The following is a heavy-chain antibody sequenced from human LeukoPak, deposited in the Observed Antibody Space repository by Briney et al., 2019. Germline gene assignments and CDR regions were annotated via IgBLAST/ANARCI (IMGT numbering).Heavy chain of an antibody. V-gene: IGHV1-8*01. J-gene: IGHJ6*02. CDR1: GYTFTSYD. D-gene: IGHD2-21*01. CDR2: MNPNSGNT. Sequence: ASVKVSCKASGYTFTSYDINWVRQATGQGLEGMGWMNPNSGNTGYAQKFQGRVTMTRNTSISTAYMELSSLRSEDTAVYYCARGRLIYYGMDVWGQGTTVTVSS. CDR3: ARGRLIYYGMDV.